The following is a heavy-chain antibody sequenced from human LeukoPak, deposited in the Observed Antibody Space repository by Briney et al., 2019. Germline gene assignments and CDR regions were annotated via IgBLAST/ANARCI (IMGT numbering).Heavy chain of an antibody. Sequence: SETLSLTCTVSGGSISSYHWSWIRQPPGKGLEWIGYIYYSGSTNYNPSLKSRVTISVDTSKNQFSLKLSSVTAADTAVYYCARDQYGLNYFDYWGQGTLVTVSS. CDR2: IYYSGST. CDR1: GGSISSYH. CDR3: ARDQYGLNYFDY. J-gene: IGHJ4*02. D-gene: IGHD4-17*01. V-gene: IGHV4-59*01.